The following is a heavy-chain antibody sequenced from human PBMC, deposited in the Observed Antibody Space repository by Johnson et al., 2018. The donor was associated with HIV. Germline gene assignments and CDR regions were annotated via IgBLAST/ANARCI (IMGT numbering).Heavy chain of an antibody. V-gene: IGHV3-30-3*01. Sequence: QVQLVESGGGVVQPGRSLRLSCAASGFTFSSYAMHWVRQAPGKGLEWVAVISYDGTNEYYADSVKGRFTISRDNSKNTLYLQMNSLRAEDTAVYYCAKDGPRRDAYDIWGQGTMVTVSS. CDR1: GFTFSSYA. J-gene: IGHJ3*02. CDR2: ISYDGTNE. CDR3: AKDGPRRDAYDI.